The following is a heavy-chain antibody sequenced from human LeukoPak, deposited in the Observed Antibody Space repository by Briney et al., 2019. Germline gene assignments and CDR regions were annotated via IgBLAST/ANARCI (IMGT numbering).Heavy chain of an antibody. V-gene: IGHV3-64*01. D-gene: IGHD4-23*01. CDR2: ISSNGGST. Sequence: GGSLRLSCAASGFTFSSYAMSWVRQAPGKGLEYVSAISSNGGSTYYANSVKGRFTISRDNSKNTLYLQMGSLRAEDMAVYYCARDGGDDAFDIWGQGTMVTVSS. CDR3: ARDGGDDAFDI. CDR1: GFTFSSYA. J-gene: IGHJ3*02.